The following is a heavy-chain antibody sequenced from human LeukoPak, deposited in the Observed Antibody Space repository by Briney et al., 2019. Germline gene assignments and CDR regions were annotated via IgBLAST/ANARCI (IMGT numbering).Heavy chain of an antibody. CDR3: ARSVSSIAGYNWFDP. D-gene: IGHD6-6*01. CDR2: IYYSGST. J-gene: IGHJ5*02. V-gene: IGHV4-59*01. CDR1: GGSISSYY. Sequence: PSETLSLTCTVSGGSISSYYWSWIRQPPGKGLEWIGYIYYSGSTNYNPSLKSRVTISVDTSKNQFSLKLSSVTAADTAVYYCARSVSSIAGYNWFDPWGQGTLVTVSS.